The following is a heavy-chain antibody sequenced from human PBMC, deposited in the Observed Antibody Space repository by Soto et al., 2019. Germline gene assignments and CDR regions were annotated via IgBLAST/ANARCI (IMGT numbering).Heavy chain of an antibody. D-gene: IGHD2-15*01. V-gene: IGHV1-69*01. CDR3: ARGYLPGYCSGGSCSHDYYYYGMDV. Sequence: ASVKVPCKASGGTFSGYAISWVRQAPGQGLEWMGGIIPIFGTANYAQKFQGRVTITADESTSTAYMELSSLRSEDTAVYYCARGYLPGYCSGGSCSHDYYYYGMDVWGQGTTVTVSS. J-gene: IGHJ6*02. CDR1: GGTFSGYA. CDR2: IIPIFGTA.